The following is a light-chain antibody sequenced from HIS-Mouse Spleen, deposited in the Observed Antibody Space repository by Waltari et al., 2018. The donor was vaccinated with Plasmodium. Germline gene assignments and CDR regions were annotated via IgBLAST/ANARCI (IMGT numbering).Light chain of an antibody. J-gene: IGLJ2*01. CDR2: EVS. CDR3: SSYAVSNKV. V-gene: IGLV2-8*01. Sequence: QSALTQPPSASGSPGQSVTISCTGTSSDVGGYNYVSWYQQHPGKAPKLMIYEVSKRPSGVPDRFSGSKSGNTASLTVSGLQAEDDADYYCSSYAVSNKVFGGGTKLTVL. CDR1: SSDVGGYNY.